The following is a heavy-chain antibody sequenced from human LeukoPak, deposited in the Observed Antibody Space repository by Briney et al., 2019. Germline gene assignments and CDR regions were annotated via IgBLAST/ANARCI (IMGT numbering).Heavy chain of an antibody. CDR1: GFTFSNYG. Sequence: GGSLRLSCAASGFTFSNYGMFWVRQAPGKGLEWVSAISGSGGSTYYADSVKGRFTISRDNSKNTLYLQMNSLRAEDTAVYYCAVQVLGYYDSSGYLDWGQGTMVTVSS. CDR2: ISGSGGST. J-gene: IGHJ3*01. V-gene: IGHV3-23*01. D-gene: IGHD3-22*01. CDR3: AVQVLGYYDSSGYLD.